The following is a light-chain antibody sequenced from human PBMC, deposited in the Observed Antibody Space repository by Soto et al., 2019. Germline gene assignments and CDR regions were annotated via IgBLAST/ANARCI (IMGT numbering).Light chain of an antibody. CDR1: SSDVGGYNY. J-gene: IGLJ1*01. Sequence: QSALTQPASVSGSPGQSITISCTGTSSDVGGYNYVSWYQQHPGKAPKLMIYDVSNRPSGVSNRFSGSKSGNTASLTISGLSAENDAASCCSSYTSSSTLLYVFGTGTKVTVL. CDR3: SSYTSSSTLLYV. CDR2: DVS. V-gene: IGLV2-14*01.